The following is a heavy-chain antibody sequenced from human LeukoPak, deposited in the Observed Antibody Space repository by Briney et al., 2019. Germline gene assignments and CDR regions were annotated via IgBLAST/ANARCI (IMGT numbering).Heavy chain of an antibody. D-gene: IGHD2/OR15-2a*01. V-gene: IGHV3-13*04. CDR1: GFTLSNYD. J-gene: IGHJ4*02. CDR3: AREGPRGNSQFDY. Sequence: GGSLRLSCAASGFTLSNYDMHWVRQVIGKGLEWVSAIGTAGDTWYPGSVKGRLTISRDNSKDTLFLQMNSLRAEDTAVYYCAREGPRGNSQFDYWGQGTLVTVSS. CDR2: IGTAGDT.